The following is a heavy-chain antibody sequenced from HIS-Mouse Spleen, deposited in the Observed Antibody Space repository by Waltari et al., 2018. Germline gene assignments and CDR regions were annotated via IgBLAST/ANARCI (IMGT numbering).Heavy chain of an antibody. D-gene: IGHD3-16*01. Sequence: QVQLVESGGGVVQPGRSLRLSCAASRFTFSSYGMYWVGQAPGKGVEWLAGIWYDGMNKYYADSVKGRFTISRDNSKNTLYLQMNSLRAEDTAVYYCAKDRGGALYGMDVWGQGTTVTVSS. CDR1: RFTFSSYG. CDR2: IWYDGMNK. J-gene: IGHJ6*02. V-gene: IGHV3-33*06. CDR3: AKDRGGALYGMDV.